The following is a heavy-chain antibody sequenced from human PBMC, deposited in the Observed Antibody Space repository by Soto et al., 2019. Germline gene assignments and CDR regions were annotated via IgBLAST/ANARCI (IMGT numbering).Heavy chain of an antibody. Sequence: QLQESGPGLVKPSEPLSLTCSVSGDSISSYFKNWIRQPPGKGLEWIGCIYDDGSTKYYPSLESRVTILLDTSKNEFSLRLRSVTSADTAVYYCVSSRSAIYGDAFDVWGQGTMVTVSS. CDR1: GDSISSYF. V-gene: IGHV4-59*03. CDR3: VSSRSAIYGDAFDV. J-gene: IGHJ3*01. CDR2: IYDDGST. D-gene: IGHD2-2*01.